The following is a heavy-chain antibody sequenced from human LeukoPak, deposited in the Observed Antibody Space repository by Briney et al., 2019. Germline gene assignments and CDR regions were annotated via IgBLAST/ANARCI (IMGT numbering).Heavy chain of an antibody. V-gene: IGHV4-34*01. Sequence: PSETLSLTCAVSGGSVSGFYLSWIRQPPGKGLEWIGEINHSGSTDYNPSLKSRVTLSVDTSKNQFSLKLSSVTAADTAVYYCASEADSSSWNYSFDYWGQGTMVTVSS. J-gene: IGHJ4*02. CDR2: INHSGST. CDR3: ASEADSSSWNYSFDY. D-gene: IGHD6-13*01. CDR1: GGSVSGFY.